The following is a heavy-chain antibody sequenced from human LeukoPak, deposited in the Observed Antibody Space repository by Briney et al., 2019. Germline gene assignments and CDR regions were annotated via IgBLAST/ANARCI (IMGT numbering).Heavy chain of an antibody. J-gene: IGHJ4*02. CDR1: GGSISSSSYY. V-gene: IGHV4-39*07. CDR3: ARETYTSSQRDY. Sequence: PSETLSLTCTVSGGSISSSSYYWGWIRQPPGKGLEWIGTIYHHGSTYYSPSLKSRVTISVDTSKNQFSLNLISVAAADTAVYFCARETYTSSQRDYWGQGTLVTVSS. D-gene: IGHD6-13*01. CDR2: IYHHGST.